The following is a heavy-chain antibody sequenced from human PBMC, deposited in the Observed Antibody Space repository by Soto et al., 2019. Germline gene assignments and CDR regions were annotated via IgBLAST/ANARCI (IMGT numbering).Heavy chain of an antibody. J-gene: IGHJ4*02. CDR2: IYYSGST. Sequence: SETLSLTCTVSGGSISSSNYYWGWIRQPPGEGLECIGSIYYSGSTYYNPSLKSRVTISVDTSKNRFSLKLTSVTAAVTAVYYCARDKITGLFDYWGQGTLVTVS. CDR3: ARDKITGLFDY. CDR1: GGSISSSNYY. D-gene: IGHD2-8*02. V-gene: IGHV4-39*02.